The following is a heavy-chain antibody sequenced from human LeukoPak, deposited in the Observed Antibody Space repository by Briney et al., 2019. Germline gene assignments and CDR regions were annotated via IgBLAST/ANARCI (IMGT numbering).Heavy chain of an antibody. V-gene: IGHV3-23*01. CDR3: ATVGGGPNVGRDYFGA. D-gene: IGHD4-11*01. CDR1: GFTFNTYA. J-gene: IGHJ5*02. Sequence: PGGSLRLSCRGSGFTFNTYAMSWFRQIPGKGLEWVSAISGDGVITYYTDSVKGRFFISRDNSRDTLHLQMSSLGVDDTAVYHCATVGGGPNVGRDYFGAWGQGILVTVSS. CDR2: ISGDGVIT.